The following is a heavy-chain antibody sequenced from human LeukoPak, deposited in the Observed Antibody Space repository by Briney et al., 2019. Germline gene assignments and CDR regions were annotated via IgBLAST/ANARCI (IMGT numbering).Heavy chain of an antibody. CDR2: ISGSGGST. D-gene: IGHD3-22*01. CDR1: GFTFSSYA. CDR3: ARAVYYYDSSGYHLPFDS. Sequence: GGSLRLSCAASGFTFSSYAMSWVRQAPGKGLEWVSAISGSGGSTYYADSVKDRFSISRDNSKNTVYLQMNSLRAEDTGVYYCARAVYYYDSSGYHLPFDSWGQGTLVTVSS. J-gene: IGHJ4*02. V-gene: IGHV3-23*01.